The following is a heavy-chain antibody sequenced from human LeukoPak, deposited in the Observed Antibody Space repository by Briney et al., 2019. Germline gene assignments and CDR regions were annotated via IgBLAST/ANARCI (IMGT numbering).Heavy chain of an antibody. Sequence: SETLSLTCTVSGGSISSGDYYWSWIRQHPGKGLEWIGYIYYSGSTYYNPSLKSRVTISVDTSKNQFSLKLSSVTAADTAVYYCARSSTIIYMDVWGKGTTVTVSS. CDR2: IYYSGST. J-gene: IGHJ6*03. CDR3: ARSSTIIYMDV. D-gene: IGHD2-2*01. V-gene: IGHV4-30-4*08. CDR1: GGSISSGDYY.